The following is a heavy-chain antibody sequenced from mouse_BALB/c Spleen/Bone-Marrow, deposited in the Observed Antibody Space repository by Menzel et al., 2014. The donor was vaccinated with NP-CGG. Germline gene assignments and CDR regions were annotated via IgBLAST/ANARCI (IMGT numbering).Heavy chain of an antibody. Sequence: EVHLVESGGGLVQPGGSLKLSCVASGFTFSSYGMSWVRQTPDKRLELVATINNNGGSTYYPDSVKGQFTISRDNAKNTLYLQMSSLKSEDTAMYYCAGVYGWYFDVWGAGTTDTVSS. V-gene: IGHV5-6-3*01. D-gene: IGHD1-1*01. CDR3: AGVYGWYFDV. CDR1: GFTFSSYG. J-gene: IGHJ1*01. CDR2: INNNGGST.